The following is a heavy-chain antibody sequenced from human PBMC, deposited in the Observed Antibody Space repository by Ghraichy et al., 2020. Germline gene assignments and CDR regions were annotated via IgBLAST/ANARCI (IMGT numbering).Heavy chain of an antibody. D-gene: IGHD2-21*02. J-gene: IGHJ4*02. CDR2: IYYSGST. CDR1: GGSISSSSYY. CDR3: ATTQPPYCGGDCYPLFDY. V-gene: IGHV4-39*01. Sequence: SETLSLTCTVSGGSISSSSYYWGWIRQPPGKGLEWIGSIYYSGSTYYNPSLKSRVTISVDTSKNQFSLKLSSVTAADTAVYYCATTQPPYCGGDCYPLFDYWSQGTLVTVSS.